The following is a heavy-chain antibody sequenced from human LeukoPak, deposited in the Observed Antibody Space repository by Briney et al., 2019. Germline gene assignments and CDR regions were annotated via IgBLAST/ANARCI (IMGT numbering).Heavy chain of an antibody. D-gene: IGHD2-2*01. V-gene: IGHV4-59*08. J-gene: IGHJ5*02. CDR2: IYYSGST. CDR3: ARHESTSSRYNWFDP. CDR1: GGSFSGYY. Sequence: SESLSLTCAVYGGSFSGYYWSWIRQPPGKGLEWIGYIYYSGSTNYNPSLKSRVTISVDTSKNQFSLKLSSVTAADTAVYYCARHESTSSRYNWFDPWGQGTLVTVSS.